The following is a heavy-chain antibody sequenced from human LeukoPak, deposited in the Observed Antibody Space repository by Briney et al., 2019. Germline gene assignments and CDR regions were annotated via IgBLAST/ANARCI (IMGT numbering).Heavy chain of an antibody. CDR3: ARDGGTYDISTGSYLGDGESDY. V-gene: IGHV3-30*04. D-gene: IGHD3-9*01. CDR2: ISYDGSNK. Sequence: GRSQRLSCVGSGLTISNHAMHWVRQAPGKGLEWVAVISYDGSNKYYSDSAKGRFTISRDNSKNTLYLQMNSLTSEDTSVYYCARDGGTYDISTGSYLGDGESDYWGQGTLVTVSS. J-gene: IGHJ4*02. CDR1: GLTISNHA.